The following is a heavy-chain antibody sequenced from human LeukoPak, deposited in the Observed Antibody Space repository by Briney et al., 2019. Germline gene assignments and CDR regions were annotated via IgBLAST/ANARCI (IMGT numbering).Heavy chain of an antibody. D-gene: IGHD3-3*01. CDR1: GGSISSYY. J-gene: IGHJ5*02. Sequence: SQTLSLTCTVSGGSISSYYWSWIRQPPGKGLEWIGYIYYSGSTNYNPSLKSRVTISVDTSKNQFSLKLSSVTAADTAVYYCARVNYDFWSGYLVWFDPWGQGTLVTVSS. CDR2: IYYSGST. CDR3: ARVNYDFWSGYLVWFDP. V-gene: IGHV4-59*01.